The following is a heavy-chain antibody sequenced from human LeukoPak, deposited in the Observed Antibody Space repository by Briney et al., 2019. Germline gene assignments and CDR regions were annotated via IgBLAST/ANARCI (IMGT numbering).Heavy chain of an antibody. J-gene: IGHJ4*02. Sequence: SETLSLTCAVYGGSFSGYYWSWIRQPPGKGLDWIGEINHSGSTNYNPSLKSRVTISVDTSKNQFSLKLSSVTAADTAVYYCARGFRKYSSSWGDWGQGTLVTVSS. V-gene: IGHV4-34*01. CDR3: ARGFRKYSSSWGD. CDR1: GGSFSGYY. D-gene: IGHD6-13*01. CDR2: INHSGST.